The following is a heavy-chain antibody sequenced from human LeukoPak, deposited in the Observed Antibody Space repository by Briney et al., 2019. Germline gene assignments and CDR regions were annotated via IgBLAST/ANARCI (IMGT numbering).Heavy chain of an antibody. CDR1: GDSISTYH. V-gene: IGHV4-59*01. J-gene: IGHJ4*02. Sequence: SETLSLTCSVSGDSISTYHWNWIRKPPGKGLEWIGYMQATGSSKYNPSLKSRVNIFVDTSKNQAALILTSVTAADTAVYFCARDKRHSYGRYSDHRGQGALVTVSS. D-gene: IGHD3-16*01. CDR3: ARDKRHSYGRYSDH. CDR2: MQATGSS.